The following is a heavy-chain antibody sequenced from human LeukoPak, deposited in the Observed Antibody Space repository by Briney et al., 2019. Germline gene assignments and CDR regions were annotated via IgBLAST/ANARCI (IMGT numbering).Heavy chain of an antibody. V-gene: IGHV3-66*01. CDR3: ARDPSPVYYASGSSKYYYYGMDV. CDR2: ISSGGTT. CDR1: GFTVSSNY. J-gene: IGHJ6*02. D-gene: IGHD3-10*01. Sequence: GGSLRLSCAASGFTVSSNYMNWVRQAPGKGLEWVSLISSGGTTYYTDSVKGRFTISRDNSKSTLYLQMNSLRAEDTAVYYCARDPSPVYYASGSSKYYYYGMDVWGPGATVTVSS.